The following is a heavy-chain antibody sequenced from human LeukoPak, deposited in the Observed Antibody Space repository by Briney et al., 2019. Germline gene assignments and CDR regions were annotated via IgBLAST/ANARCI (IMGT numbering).Heavy chain of an antibody. CDR3: ARDTHYYDSSGADY. V-gene: IGHV4-30-4*01. J-gene: IGHJ4*02. D-gene: IGHD3-22*01. CDR1: GGSISSGDYY. Sequence: SETLSLTCTGSGGSISSGDYYWSWIRQPPGKGLEWIGYIYYSGSTYYNPSLKSRVTISVDTSKNQFSLKLSSVTAADTAVYYCARDTHYYDSSGADYWGQGTLVTVSS. CDR2: IYYSGST.